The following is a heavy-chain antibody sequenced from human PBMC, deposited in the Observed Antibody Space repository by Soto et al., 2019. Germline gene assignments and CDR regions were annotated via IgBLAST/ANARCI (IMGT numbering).Heavy chain of an antibody. CDR3: AHGSGWLFDY. CDR2: LYWDDDN. Sequence: QITLKESGPTLVKPTQTLTLTCTFSGFSLSTRDVGVGWIRQPPGKALEWLALLYWDDDNRYSPSLRRRLTLTKDTAKNQVVLTMTNMDPVDTATYYCAHGSGWLFDYWGLGTLVTVSS. J-gene: IGHJ4*02. D-gene: IGHD6-19*01. CDR1: GFSLSTRDVG. V-gene: IGHV2-5*02.